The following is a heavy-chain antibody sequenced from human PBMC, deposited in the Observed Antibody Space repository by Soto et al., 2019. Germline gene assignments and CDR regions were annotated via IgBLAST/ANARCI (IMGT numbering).Heavy chain of an antibody. CDR3: ARDQVGASSFDY. Sequence: QVQLVQSGAELRKPGSAVKLSCKASGGTFSNSPISWVRQIPGQGPEWVGRIIPSPARTIYSRKFRGRVTLTADKSTQTVYMTLSSLTTEDSGVYYCARDQVGASSFDYWGQGTRVTVSS. CDR2: IIPSPART. V-gene: IGHV1-69*08. D-gene: IGHD1-26*01. CDR1: GGTFSNSP. J-gene: IGHJ4*02.